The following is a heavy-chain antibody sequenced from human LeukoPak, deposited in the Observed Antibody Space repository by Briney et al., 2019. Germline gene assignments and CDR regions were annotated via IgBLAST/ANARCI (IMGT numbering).Heavy chain of an antibody. J-gene: IGHJ4*02. D-gene: IGHD3-22*01. CDR1: GFTFSSFA. CDR2: IKQDGSEK. Sequence: GGSLRLSCAASGFTFSSFAMGWVRQTPGKGLEWVANIKQDGSEKYYVDSAKGRFTISRDNAKNSLYLQMNSLRAEDTAVYYCARGGDYYDSSGSFDYWGQGTLVTVSS. CDR3: ARGGDYYDSSGSFDY. V-gene: IGHV3-7*01.